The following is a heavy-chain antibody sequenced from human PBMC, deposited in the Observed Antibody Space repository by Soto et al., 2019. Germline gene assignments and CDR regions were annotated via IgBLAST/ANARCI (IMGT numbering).Heavy chain of an antibody. J-gene: IGHJ6*02. CDR2: INPNSGDT. V-gene: IGHV1-2*02. D-gene: IGHD3-9*01. Sequence: GASRKVSCKASGYIFTGYHIHWVRQAPGRGLEWMGWINPNSGDTEYAQNFQGRVTMTRDTSFNLVYMEMSGLMSDDTAVYYCARDARGTRGFDEMDIWGQGTTVTVSS. CDR1: GYIFTGYH. CDR3: ARDARGTRGFDEMDI.